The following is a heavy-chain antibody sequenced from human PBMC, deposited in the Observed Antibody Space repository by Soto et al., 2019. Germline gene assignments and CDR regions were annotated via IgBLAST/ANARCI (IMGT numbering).Heavy chain of an antibody. J-gene: IGHJ6*02. CDR3: ARDIVLVPAASHGMDV. D-gene: IGHD2-2*01. V-gene: IGHV1-8*01. CDR2: MNPNSGNT. CDR1: GYTFTSYD. Sequence: GASVKVSCKASGYTFTSYDINWVRQATGQGLEWMGWMNPNSGNTGYAQKFQGRVTMTRNTSISTAYMELSSLRSEDTAVYYCARDIVLVPAASHGMDVWGQGTTVTVSS.